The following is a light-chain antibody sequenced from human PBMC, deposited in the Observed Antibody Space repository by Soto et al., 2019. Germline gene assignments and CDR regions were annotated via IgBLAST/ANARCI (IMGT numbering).Light chain of an antibody. CDR3: QQYVSSPRT. J-gene: IGKJ1*01. V-gene: IGKV1-5*03. Sequence: DIQMTQSPSTLSGSVGDRVTITCRASQTISSWLAWYQQKPGKAPKLLIYKASTLKSGVPSRFSGSGSGTEFTLTISRLEPEDFAVYYCQQYVSSPRTFGQGTKVDIK. CDR2: KAS. CDR1: QTISSW.